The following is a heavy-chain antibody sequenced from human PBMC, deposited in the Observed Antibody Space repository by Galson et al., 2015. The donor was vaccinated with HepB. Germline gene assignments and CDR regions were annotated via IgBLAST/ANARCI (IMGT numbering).Heavy chain of an antibody. CDR3: AKGAPSIAARPRYYYYYGMDV. Sequence: SLRLSCAASGFTFDDYAMHWVRQAPGKGLEWVSGISWNSGSIGYADSVKGRFTISRDNAKNSLYLQMNSLRAEDTALYYCAKGAPSIAARPRYYYYYGMDVWGQGTTVTVSS. J-gene: IGHJ6*02. CDR2: ISWNSGSI. D-gene: IGHD6-6*01. V-gene: IGHV3-9*01. CDR1: GFTFDDYA.